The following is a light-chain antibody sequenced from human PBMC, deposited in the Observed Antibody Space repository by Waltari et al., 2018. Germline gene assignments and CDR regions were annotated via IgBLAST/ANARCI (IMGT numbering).Light chain of an antibody. CDR2: YNSDSDK. Sequence: QPVLTQPPSSSASPGESARLTCTLPTDINVGNYTIYWYQHKPGSPPRYLLYYNSDSDKGQGSGVPSRFSGSKDASANTGILLISGLQSEDEADYYCMIWPSNAWVFGGGTKLTVL. J-gene: IGLJ3*02. CDR1: TDINVGNYT. V-gene: IGLV5-37*01. CDR3: MIWPSNAWV.